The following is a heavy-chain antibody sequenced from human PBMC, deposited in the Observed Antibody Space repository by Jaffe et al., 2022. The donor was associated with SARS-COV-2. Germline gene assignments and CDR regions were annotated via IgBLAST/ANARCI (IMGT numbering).Heavy chain of an antibody. V-gene: IGHV3-53*04. D-gene: IGHD6-13*01. CDR1: GFSVSSNY. CDR3: AKHIPAGGGQYYGMDV. Sequence: EVQLVESGGGLVQPGGSLRLSCATSGFSVSSNYMSWVRQAPGKGLQWVTVIHSGGTTWYADSVKGRFTISRHNSKNTLFLQMNSLRPEDTAVYYCAKHIPAGGGQYYGMDVWGQGTTVTVSS. CDR2: IHSGGTT. J-gene: IGHJ6*02.